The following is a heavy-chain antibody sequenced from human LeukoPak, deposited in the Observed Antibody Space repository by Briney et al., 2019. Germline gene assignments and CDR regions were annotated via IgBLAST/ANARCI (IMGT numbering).Heavy chain of an antibody. Sequence: ASVKVSCKASGYALTNYYMSWVRQAPEQGPEWMGAIDPSSGDTQFAPKFEGRVTVTADTSTSTVYMEMNSLRPDDTAMYYCATYPGPTIQGSFDYWGQGTLVTVSS. CDR3: ATYPGPTIQGSFDY. D-gene: IGHD5-18*01. V-gene: IGHV1-46*01. CDR1: GYALTNYY. J-gene: IGHJ4*02. CDR2: IDPSSGDT.